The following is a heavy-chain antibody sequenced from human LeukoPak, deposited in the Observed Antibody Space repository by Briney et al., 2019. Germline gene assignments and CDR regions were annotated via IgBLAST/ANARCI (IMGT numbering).Heavy chain of an antibody. Sequence: ASVKISCKASGYTFTGYYMHWVRQAPGQRLEWMGWINAGNGNTKYSQEFQGRVTITRDTSASTAYMELSSLRSEDMAVYYCARDLYCSSTSCYGLVYWGQGTLVTVSS. J-gene: IGHJ4*02. CDR1: GYTFTGYY. D-gene: IGHD2-2*01. V-gene: IGHV1-3*03. CDR3: ARDLYCSSTSCYGLVY. CDR2: INAGNGNT.